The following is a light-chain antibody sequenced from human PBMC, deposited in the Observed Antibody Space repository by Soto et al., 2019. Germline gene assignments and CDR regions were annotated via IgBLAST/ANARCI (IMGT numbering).Light chain of an antibody. CDR3: QQYGSSPT. CDR1: QSVSSSY. CDR2: GES. J-gene: IGKJ1*01. V-gene: IGKV3-20*01. Sequence: EVVLTQSPGAVSLSRGERDTLGCMCSQSVSSSYLAWYQQKPGQVRRLLIYGESSRPTGSPDRFTGSGSGTDFTLTISRLEPEDFAVYYCQQYGSSPTFGQGTKVDI.